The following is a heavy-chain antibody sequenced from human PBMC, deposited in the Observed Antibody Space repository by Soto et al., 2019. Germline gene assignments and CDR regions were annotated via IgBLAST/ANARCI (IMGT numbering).Heavy chain of an antibody. CDR2: ISSSSSYI. D-gene: IGHD4-17*01. CDR3: ARAIEDYGDYYYGMDV. J-gene: IGHJ6*02. CDR1: GFTFSSYS. V-gene: IGHV3-21*01. Sequence: GGSLRLSCAAAGFTFSSYSMNWVRPAPGKGLEWVSSISSSSSYIYYADSVKGRFTISRDNAKNSLYLQMNSLRAEDTAVYYCARAIEDYGDYYYGMDVWGQGTTVT.